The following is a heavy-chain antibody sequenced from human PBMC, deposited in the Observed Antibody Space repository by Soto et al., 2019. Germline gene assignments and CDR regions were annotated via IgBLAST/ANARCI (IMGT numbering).Heavy chain of an antibody. CDR2: VHSSGST. J-gene: IGHJ1*01. Sequence: PSETLSLTCSVSGAPIRSYSWGWIRQTPGMGLEWIGHVHSSGSTNLNPSYQSRVTISVGTSQNQFSLQLSSVTAADTAVYYCARVEYYYGSGSYFSYFQHWGQGTLVIVSS. D-gene: IGHD3-10*01. CDR3: ARVEYYYGSGSYFSYFQH. CDR1: GAPIRSYS. V-gene: IGHV4-59*12.